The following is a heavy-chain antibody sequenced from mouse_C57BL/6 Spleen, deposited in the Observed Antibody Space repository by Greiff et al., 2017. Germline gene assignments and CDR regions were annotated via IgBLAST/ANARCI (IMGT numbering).Heavy chain of an antibody. V-gene: IGHV5-16*01. CDR2: INYDGSST. J-gene: IGHJ2*01. Sequence: EVKLVESEGGLVQPGSSMKLSCTASGFTFSDYYMAWVRQVPEKGLEWVANINYDGSSTYYLDSLKSRFLISRDNAKNILYLQMSSLKSEDTATYYCAREGTAQALDYWGQGNTLTVSS. CDR3: AREGTAQALDY. D-gene: IGHD3-2*02. CDR1: GFTFSDYY.